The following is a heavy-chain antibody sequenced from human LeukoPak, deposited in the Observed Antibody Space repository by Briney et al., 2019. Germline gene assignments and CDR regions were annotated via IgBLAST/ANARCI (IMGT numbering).Heavy chain of an antibody. CDR2: IYYSGGT. V-gene: IGHV4-31*03. CDR3: ARDGGDSGSFDY. J-gene: IGHJ4*02. D-gene: IGHD2-21*02. CDR1: GGSISSGGYY. Sequence: SQTLSFTCTVSGGSISSGGYYWSWIRQHPGKGLEWIGYIYYSGGTYYNPSLKSRVTISVDTSKNQFSLKLSSVTAADTAVYYCARDGGDSGSFDYWRQGTLVTVSS.